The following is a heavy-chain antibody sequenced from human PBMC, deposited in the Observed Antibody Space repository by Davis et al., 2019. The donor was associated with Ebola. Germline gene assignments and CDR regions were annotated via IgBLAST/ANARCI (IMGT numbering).Heavy chain of an antibody. CDR3: AASEAPELNFDN. CDR1: GFTFSSYA. CDR2: ISYDGSNK. Sequence: GESLKIPCAASGFTFSSYAMHWVRQAPGKGLEWVAVISYDGSNKYYADSVKGRFTISRDNSKNTLYLQMNSLRSEDTAVYYCAASEAPELNFDNWGQGTLVTVSS. V-gene: IGHV3-30-3*01. J-gene: IGHJ4*02. D-gene: IGHD1-7*01.